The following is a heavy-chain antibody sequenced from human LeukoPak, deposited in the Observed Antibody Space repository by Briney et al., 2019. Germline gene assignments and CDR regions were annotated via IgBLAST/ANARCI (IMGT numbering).Heavy chain of an antibody. CDR3: ARTIYGSGSADFDY. CDR1: GGTFSSYA. V-gene: IGHV1-69*04. Sequence: SVKVSCKAPGGTFSSYAISWVRQAPGQGLEWMGRIIPILGIATYAQKFQGRVTITADKSTSTAYMELSSLRSEDTAVYYCARTIYGSGSADFDYWGQGTLVTVSS. CDR2: IIPILGIA. D-gene: IGHD3-10*01. J-gene: IGHJ4*02.